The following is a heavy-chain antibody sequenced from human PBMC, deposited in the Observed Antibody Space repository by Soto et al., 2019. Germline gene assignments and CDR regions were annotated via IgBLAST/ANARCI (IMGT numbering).Heavy chain of an antibody. D-gene: IGHD1-20*01. Sequence: DVQLLESGGGLVQPGGSLTLSCAASRFTFSEFGMSWVRQAPGKGLEWVSSIGGGGSDTYYADSVKGRFTISRDNSKNTLYLQMDSLRDEDTAVYYCAKDAVPYNGKWDWFDSWGQGTLVIVSS. J-gene: IGHJ5*01. V-gene: IGHV3-23*01. CDR3: AKDAVPYNGKWDWFDS. CDR1: RFTFSEFG. CDR2: IGGGGSDT.